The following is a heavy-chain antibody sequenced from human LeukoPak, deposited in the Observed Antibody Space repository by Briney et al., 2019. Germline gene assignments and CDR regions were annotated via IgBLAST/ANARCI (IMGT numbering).Heavy chain of an antibody. V-gene: IGHV4-31*03. CDR3: ARETYSATYKYYFDY. D-gene: IGHD6-25*01. CDR2: IYYSGST. CDR1: GGSISSGGYY. Sequence: SETLSLTCTVSGGSISSGGYYWSWIRQHPGKGLGWIGYIYYSGSTYYNPSLKSRVTISVDTSKNQFSLKLSSVTAADTAVYYCARETYSATYKYYFDYWGQGTLVTVSS. J-gene: IGHJ4*02.